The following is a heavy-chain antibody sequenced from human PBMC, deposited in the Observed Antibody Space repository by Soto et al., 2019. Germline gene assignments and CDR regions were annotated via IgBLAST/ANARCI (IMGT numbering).Heavy chain of an antibody. Sequence: PSGTPALTCTVSGGSISSYYWSWIRQPPGKGLEWIGYIYYRGSTNYNPSLKSRVTISGDTPKNQFSLTLSPVTAADTAVYYCARSVGCLDNYIDYWGQGTLVIVSS. V-gene: IGHV4-59*01. CDR2: IYYRGST. CDR1: GGSISSYY. D-gene: IGHD1-26*01. J-gene: IGHJ4*02. CDR3: ARSVGCLDNYIDY.